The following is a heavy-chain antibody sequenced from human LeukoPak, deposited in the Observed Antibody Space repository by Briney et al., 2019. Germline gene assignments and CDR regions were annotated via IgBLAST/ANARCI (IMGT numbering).Heavy chain of an antibody. D-gene: IGHD3-16*01. Sequence: PGGSLRLSCAASGFTFSNNGMNWVRQAPGKGLEWVSSISSRSTYIYHADSVKGRFTISRDNAKNSLFLQMNSLRAEDTAVYFCAKSTRAVMAMMDVWGKGTTVTVSS. CDR3: AKSTRAVMAMMDV. J-gene: IGHJ6*04. CDR1: GFTFSNNG. CDR2: ISSRSTYI. V-gene: IGHV3-21*01.